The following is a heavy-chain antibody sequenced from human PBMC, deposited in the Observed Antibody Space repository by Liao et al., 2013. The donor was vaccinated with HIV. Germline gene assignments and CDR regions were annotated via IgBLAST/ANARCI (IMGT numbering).Heavy chain of an antibody. CDR1: GVSISSYY. D-gene: IGHD2-21*01. Sequence: QVQLQQWGAGLLKPSETLSLTCTVSGVSISSYYWSWIRQFPGKGLEWIGYMYDSWSPSYNPSLKSRVTMSLDTSRNKFSLNLRSVAAADTAVYYCARHLGVIAPFDIWGQGTMVTVSS. CDR3: ARHLGVIAPFDI. J-gene: IGHJ3*02. V-gene: IGHV4-59*01. CDR2: MYDSWSP.